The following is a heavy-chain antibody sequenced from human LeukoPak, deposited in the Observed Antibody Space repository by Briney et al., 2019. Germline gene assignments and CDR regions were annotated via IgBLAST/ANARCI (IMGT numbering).Heavy chain of an antibody. CDR2: ISGSGGST. Sequence: GGSLRLSCAASGFTFSSYAMSWVRQAPGKGLEWVSAISGSGGSTYYADSVKGRFTISRDNSKNTLYLQMNSLRAEDTAVYYCTRRATAYYYDSSGYYTYYYYMDVWGKGTTVTVSS. J-gene: IGHJ6*03. D-gene: IGHD3-22*01. CDR3: TRRATAYYYDSSGYYTYYYYMDV. V-gene: IGHV3-23*01. CDR1: GFTFSSYA.